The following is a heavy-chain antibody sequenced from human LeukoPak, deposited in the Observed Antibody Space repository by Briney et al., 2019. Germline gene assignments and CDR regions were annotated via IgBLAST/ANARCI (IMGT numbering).Heavy chain of an antibody. V-gene: IGHV3-30*02. CDR1: GFTFSSYW. Sequence: GGSLRLSCAASGFTFSSYWMHWVRQAPGKGLEWVAFIRYDGSNKYYADSVKGRFTISRDNSKNTLYLQMNSLRAEDTAVYYCAKELPRVVVVPAAMNDYWGQGTLVTVSS. D-gene: IGHD2-2*01. CDR3: AKELPRVVVVPAAMNDY. J-gene: IGHJ4*02. CDR2: IRYDGSNK.